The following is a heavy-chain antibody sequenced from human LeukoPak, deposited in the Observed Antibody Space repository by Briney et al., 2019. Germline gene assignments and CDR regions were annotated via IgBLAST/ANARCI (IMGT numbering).Heavy chain of an antibody. Sequence: ASVTVSFKASGYTFTIYDINWVRQATGQGGGWMGWMNPNSGNTGYAQKFQGGVTITRNTSISTAYMELSSLRSEDTAVYYCASHGALVGATRGGRAFDIWGQGTMVTVSS. CDR3: ASHGALVGATRGGRAFDI. D-gene: IGHD1-26*01. J-gene: IGHJ3*02. CDR1: GYTFTIYD. V-gene: IGHV1-8*03. CDR2: MNPNSGNT.